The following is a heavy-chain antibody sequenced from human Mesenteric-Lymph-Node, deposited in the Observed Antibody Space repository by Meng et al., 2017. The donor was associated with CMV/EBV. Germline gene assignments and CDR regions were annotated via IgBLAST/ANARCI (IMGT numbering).Heavy chain of an antibody. V-gene: IGHV3-21*01. D-gene: IGHD2-8*01. CDR2: ISSSNSYM. CDR1: GFTLINYN. CDR3: ARDPRGYCTDGECYTGIDY. J-gene: IGHJ4*02. Sequence: GESLKISCAASGFTLINYNMHWVRQAPGKGLEWVSSISSSNSYMFYADSVKGRFTISRDNGKNSLYLQMNSLRAEDTAVYYCARDPRGYCTDGECYTGIDYWGQGTLVTVSS.